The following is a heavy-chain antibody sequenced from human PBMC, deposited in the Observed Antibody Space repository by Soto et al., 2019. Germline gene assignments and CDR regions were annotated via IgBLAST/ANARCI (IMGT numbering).Heavy chain of an antibody. CDR1: GGSISSGDYY. Sequence: RSLTCTVSGGSISSGDYYWSWIRQPPGKGLEWIGYIYYSGSTYYNPSLKSRVTISVDTSKNQFSLKLSSVTAADTAVYYCARRREQLTRDYYYYYGMDVWGQGTTVTVSS. D-gene: IGHD1-1*01. CDR2: IYYSGST. V-gene: IGHV4-30-4*01. CDR3: ARRREQLTRDYYYYYGMDV. J-gene: IGHJ6*02.